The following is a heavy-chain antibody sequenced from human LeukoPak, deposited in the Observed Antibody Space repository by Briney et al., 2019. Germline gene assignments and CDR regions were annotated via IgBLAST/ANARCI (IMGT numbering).Heavy chain of an antibody. Sequence: SVKVSCKASGGTFSSYAISWVRQAPGQGLEWMGGIIPIFGTANYAQKFQGRVTITADESTSTAYMELSSLRSEDTAVYYCARDNLAYCGGDCRYDAFDIWGQGTMVTVSS. D-gene: IGHD2-21*02. CDR2: IIPIFGTA. CDR3: ARDNLAYCGGDCRYDAFDI. J-gene: IGHJ3*02. V-gene: IGHV1-69*13. CDR1: GGTFSSYA.